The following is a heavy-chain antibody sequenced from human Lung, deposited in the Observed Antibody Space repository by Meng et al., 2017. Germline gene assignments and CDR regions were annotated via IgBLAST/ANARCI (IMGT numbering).Heavy chain of an antibody. J-gene: IGHJ4*02. V-gene: IGHV3-66*01. CDR1: GFTVGGNY. CDR2: IYGDGST. CDR3: AGRVMGAAAYDF. Sequence: VEAGGALLQAGKVLRISCAASGFTVGGNYMSWVCQGPGKGMEWVSLIYGDGSTLYDDYVKGRFTISRDNSKNTVYLQMNSLRVEDTAVYHCAGRVMGAAAYDFWGQGTLVTVSS. D-gene: IGHD6-13*01.